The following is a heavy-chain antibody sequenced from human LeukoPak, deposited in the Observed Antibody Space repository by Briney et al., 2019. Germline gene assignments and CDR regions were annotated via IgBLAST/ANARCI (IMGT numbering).Heavy chain of an antibody. CDR1: GYTFTGYY. CDR2: INPNSGGT. Sequence: ASVKVSCKASGYTFTGYYMHWVRQAPGQGLEWMGWINPNSGGTNYAQKFQGWVTMTRDTSISTAYMELSRLRSDDTAVYYCARAEEHYYYGMDVWGQGTTVTVSS. J-gene: IGHJ6*02. D-gene: IGHD1-26*01. V-gene: IGHV1-2*04. CDR3: ARAEEHYYYGMDV.